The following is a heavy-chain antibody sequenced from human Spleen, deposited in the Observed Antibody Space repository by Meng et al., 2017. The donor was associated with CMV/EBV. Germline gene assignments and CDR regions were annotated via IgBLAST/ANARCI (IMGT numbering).Heavy chain of an antibody. CDR3: AKTGGQQLDLDY. J-gene: IGHJ4*02. D-gene: IGHD6-13*01. CDR2: IHYDGTNK. Sequence: GGSLRLSCTASGFTFSTCGMHWVRQAPGKGLEWLTFIHYDGTNKYYADSVKGRFTISRDNSKNTLYLQMNSLGPEDTAVYYCAKTGGQQLDLDYWGQGTLVTVSS. CDR1: GFTFSTCG. V-gene: IGHV3-30*02.